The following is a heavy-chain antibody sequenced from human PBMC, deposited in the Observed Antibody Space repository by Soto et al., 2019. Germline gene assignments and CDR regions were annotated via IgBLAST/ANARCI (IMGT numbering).Heavy chain of an antibody. D-gene: IGHD6-13*01. CDR2: ISGSGGST. CDR3: AYSSTPFDY. V-gene: IGHV3-23*01. CDR1: GFTFSSYA. Sequence: PGGSLRLSCAASGFTFSSYAMSWFRQAPGKGLEWVSAISGSGGSTYYADSVKGRFTISRDNSKNTLYLQMNGLRAEDTAVYYCAYSSTPFDYWGQGTLVTVSS. J-gene: IGHJ4*02.